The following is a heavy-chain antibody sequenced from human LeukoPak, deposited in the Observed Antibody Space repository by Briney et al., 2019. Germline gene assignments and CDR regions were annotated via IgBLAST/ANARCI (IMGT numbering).Heavy chain of an antibody. Sequence: ASVKVSCKASGYTFTSYDINWVRQATGQGLEWMGWMNPNSGNTGYAQKFQGRVTMTRDTSTSTVYMELSSLRSEDTAVYYCARDLTTIFGVVIGAFDIWSQGTMVTVSS. CDR3: ARDLTTIFGVVIGAFDI. D-gene: IGHD3-3*01. V-gene: IGHV1-8*01. J-gene: IGHJ3*02. CDR1: GYTFTSYD. CDR2: MNPNSGNT.